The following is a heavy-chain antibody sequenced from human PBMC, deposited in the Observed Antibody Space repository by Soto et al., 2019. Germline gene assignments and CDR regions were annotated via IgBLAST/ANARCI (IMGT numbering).Heavy chain of an antibody. V-gene: IGHV3-30*18. Sequence: QVQLVESGGGVVQPGRSLRLSCAASGFTFSHYAMHWVRQAPGKGLEWVALMSYDGSNEYYADFVKGRFTISRDNSKNTLYLQMNSLRADDTAVYYCAKDGSHNFDYWGQGTLVTVSS. D-gene: IGHD1-26*01. CDR1: GFTFSHYA. CDR2: MSYDGSNE. J-gene: IGHJ4*02. CDR3: AKDGSHNFDY.